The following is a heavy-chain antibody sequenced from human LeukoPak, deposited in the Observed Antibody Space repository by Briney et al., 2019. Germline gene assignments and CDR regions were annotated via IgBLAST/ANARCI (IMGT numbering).Heavy chain of an antibody. CDR2: INHSGST. CDR1: GVSFSGYY. D-gene: IGHD3-10*01. J-gene: IGHJ4*02. CDR3: ARGGFGFGEFFDY. Sequence: PSETLSLTCAVYGVSFSGYYWSWIRQPPGKGLEWIGEINHSGSTNYNPSLKSRVTISVDTSKNQLSLTLSSVTAADTAVYYCARGGFGFGEFFDYWGQGTLVTVSS. V-gene: IGHV4-34*01.